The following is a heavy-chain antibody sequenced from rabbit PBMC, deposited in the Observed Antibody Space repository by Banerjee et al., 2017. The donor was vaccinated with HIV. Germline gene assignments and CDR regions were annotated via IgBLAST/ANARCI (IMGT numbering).Heavy chain of an antibody. Sequence: QEQLVESGGGLVKPEGSLTLTCTASGFSLSNKYVMCWVRQAPGKGLEWIACINTSSGNTVYATWAKGRFTISKASWTTVTLQMTSLTAADTATYFCARDLAGAIGWNFNWWGPGTLVTVS. CDR1: GFSLSNKYV. D-gene: IGHD4-1*01. CDR2: INTSSGNT. CDR3: ARDLAGAIGWNFNW. V-gene: IGHV1S45*01. J-gene: IGHJ4*01.